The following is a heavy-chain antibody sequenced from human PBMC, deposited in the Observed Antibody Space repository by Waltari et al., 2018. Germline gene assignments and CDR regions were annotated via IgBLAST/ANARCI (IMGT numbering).Heavy chain of an antibody. CDR3: AKEWSTSFSTGYYYHMDV. CDR1: GFPFSTYG. J-gene: IGHJ6*03. Sequence: QVHLVESGGGVVQPGGSLRLSCAASGFPFSTYGMHWVRQAPGKGLEWVAFIRYDGSNKYYADSVKGRFTISRDNSKNTLYLQMSSLRAEDTAVYYCAKEWSTSFSTGYYYHMDVWGKGTTVTISS. V-gene: IGHV3-30*02. CDR2: IRYDGSNK. D-gene: IGHD2-2*01.